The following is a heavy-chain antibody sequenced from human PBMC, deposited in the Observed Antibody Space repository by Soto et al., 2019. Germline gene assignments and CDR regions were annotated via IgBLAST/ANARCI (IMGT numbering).Heavy chain of an antibody. D-gene: IGHD4-17*01. CDR2: LTPSGGET. J-gene: IGHJ3*02. V-gene: IGHV3-23*01. Sequence: EAQLLESGGGLVRPGGSLRLSCVASGFTFSTYAMSWVRQAPGKGLEWVYALTPSGGETYYADSVKGRFTISRDNSMNARYLQMSSLRIEDTAVYYCAHPRGYGVFDAYDIWGQGTMVTVSS. CDR3: AHPRGYGVFDAYDI. CDR1: GFTFSTYA.